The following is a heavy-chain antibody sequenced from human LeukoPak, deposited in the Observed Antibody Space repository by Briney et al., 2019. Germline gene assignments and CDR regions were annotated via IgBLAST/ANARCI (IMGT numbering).Heavy chain of an antibody. Sequence: RASVKVSCKASGYTFTSYYMHWVRQAPGQGLEWMGIINPSGGSTSYAQKFQGRVTMTRDMSTSTVYMELSSLRSEDTAVYYCARDIVVVPAAIAYYFDYWGQGTLVTVSS. CDR1: GYTFTSYY. V-gene: IGHV1-46*01. CDR3: ARDIVVVPAAIAYYFDY. J-gene: IGHJ4*02. CDR2: INPSGGST. D-gene: IGHD2-2*01.